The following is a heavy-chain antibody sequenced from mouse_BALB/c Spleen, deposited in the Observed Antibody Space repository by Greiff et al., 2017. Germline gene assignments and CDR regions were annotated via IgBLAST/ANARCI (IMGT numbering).Heavy chain of an antibody. CDR3: ASGGNSYAMDY. CDR2: IFPGTGTT. J-gene: IGHJ4*01. D-gene: IGHD2-1*01. Sequence: VKLMESGAELVKPGASVKLSCKTSGYTFTSYWIQWVKQRPGQGLGWIGEIFPGTGTTYYNEKFKGKATLTIDTSSSTAYMQLSSLTSEDSAVYFCASGGNSYAMDYWGQGTSVTVSS. V-gene: IGHV1S132*01. CDR1: GYTFTSYW.